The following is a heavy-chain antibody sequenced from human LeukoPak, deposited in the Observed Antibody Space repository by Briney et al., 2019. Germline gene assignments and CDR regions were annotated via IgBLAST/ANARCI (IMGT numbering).Heavy chain of an antibody. Sequence: GGSLRLSCAASGFTFSSYSMNWVRQAPGKGLEWVSSISSSSSYIYYADSVKGRFTISRDNAKNSLCLQMNSLRAEDTAVYYCASGYDLLTGYYREAFDDYWGQGTLVTVSS. J-gene: IGHJ4*02. CDR3: ASGYDLLTGYYREAFDDY. CDR1: GFTFSSYS. V-gene: IGHV3-21*01. D-gene: IGHD3-9*01. CDR2: ISSSSSYI.